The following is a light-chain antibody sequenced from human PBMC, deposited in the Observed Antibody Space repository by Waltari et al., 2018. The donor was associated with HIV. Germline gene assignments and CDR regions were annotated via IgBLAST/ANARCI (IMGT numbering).Light chain of an antibody. V-gene: IGKV1-5*03. CDR2: KAS. CDR3: QQDNSYPVT. Sequence: DIQMTQAHSTLSASIGDRVTIPCRASQSISSWLAWYQQKPGKAPKLLIYKASSLESGVPSRFSGSGSGTEFTLTISSLQPDDFATYYCQQDNSYPVTFGQGTKLEIK. CDR1: QSISSW. J-gene: IGKJ2*01.